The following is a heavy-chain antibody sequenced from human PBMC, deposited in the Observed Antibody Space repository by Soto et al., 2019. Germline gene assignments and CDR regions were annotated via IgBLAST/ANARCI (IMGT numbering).Heavy chain of an antibody. J-gene: IGHJ5*01. CDR2: ISRSSSYI. CDR1: GFIFSSYA. Sequence: GGSLRLSCAGSGFIFSSYAMNWVRQAPGKGLEWVSSISRSSSYIYYADSVRGRFTISRDNAKNTLHLQMNSLRAEDTAVYYCGKDRGRGRPAWFDPRGQGTLVTVSS. V-gene: IGHV3-21*01. CDR3: GKDRGRGRPAWFDP. D-gene: IGHD2-15*01.